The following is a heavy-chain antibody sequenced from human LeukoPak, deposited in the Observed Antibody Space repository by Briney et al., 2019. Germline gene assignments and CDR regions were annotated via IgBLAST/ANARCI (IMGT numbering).Heavy chain of an antibody. Sequence: SCKASGGTFSSYAMHWVRQAPGKGLEWVAVIWSDGSNKYYADSVKGRFTFSRDNSKNTLFLQMNSLRAEDTAVYYCARDGDYGDYTGYFDYWGQGTLVTVSS. CDR2: IWSDGSNK. V-gene: IGHV3-33*01. D-gene: IGHD4-17*01. CDR1: GGTFSSYA. J-gene: IGHJ4*02. CDR3: ARDGDYGDYTGYFDY.